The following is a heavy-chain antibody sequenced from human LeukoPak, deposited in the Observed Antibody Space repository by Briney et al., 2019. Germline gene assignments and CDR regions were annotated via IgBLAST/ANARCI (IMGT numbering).Heavy chain of an antibody. D-gene: IGHD3-10*01. V-gene: IGHV5-10-1*01. CDR1: GYSFTSYW. CDR2: IDPSDSYT. Sequence: VESLKISCKGSGYSFTSYWISWVRQMPGKGLEWMGRIDPSDSYTNYSPSFQGHVTISADKSISTAYLQWSSLKASDTAMYYCATAMVRGVTADSNWFDPWGQGTLVTVSS. J-gene: IGHJ5*02. CDR3: ATAMVRGVTADSNWFDP.